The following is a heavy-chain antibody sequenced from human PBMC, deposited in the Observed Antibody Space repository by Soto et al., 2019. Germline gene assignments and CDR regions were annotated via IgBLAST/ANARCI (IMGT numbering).Heavy chain of an antibody. Sequence: PXESLRISCKCSGYNFTSYWIDWVRQMPEKGLEWMGRIDPSDSYTNYSPSFQGHVTISADKTISTAYLQWSSLKASDTAMYYCARGRVAAAPLDYWGQGTLVTF. J-gene: IGHJ4*02. V-gene: IGHV5-10-1*01. CDR2: IDPSDSYT. D-gene: IGHD6-25*01. CDR1: GYNFTSYW. CDR3: ARGRVAAAPLDY.